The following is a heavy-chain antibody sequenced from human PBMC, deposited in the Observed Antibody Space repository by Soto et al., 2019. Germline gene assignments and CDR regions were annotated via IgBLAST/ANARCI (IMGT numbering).Heavy chain of an antibody. CDR3: ARGWGYDSSDYYYAY. V-gene: IGHV1-69*13. CDR1: GCTFSRHA. Sequence: ASVKVSCKASGCTFSRHAISWVRQAPGQGLEWMGGIIPMFGTANHAQKFQGRVTIIADESTSTAYMELSSLRSEDTAIYYCARGWGYDSSDYYYAYWGQGTVVTVSS. D-gene: IGHD3-22*01. CDR2: IIPMFGTA. J-gene: IGHJ4*02.